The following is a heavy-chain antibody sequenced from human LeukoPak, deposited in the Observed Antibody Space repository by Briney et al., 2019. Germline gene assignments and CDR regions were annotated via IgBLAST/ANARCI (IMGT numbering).Heavy chain of an antibody. CDR1: GYTFTGYY. J-gene: IGHJ3*02. V-gene: IGHV1-2*02. CDR2: IKPNSGGT. D-gene: IGHD6-13*01. CDR3: ARASRTKQQLVRPGAFDI. Sequence: GASVKVSCKASGYTFTGYYMHWVRQAPGQGLEWMGWIKPNSGGTNYAQKFQGRVTMTRDTSISTAYMELSRLRSDDTAVYYCARASRTKQQLVRPGAFDIWGQGTMVTVSS.